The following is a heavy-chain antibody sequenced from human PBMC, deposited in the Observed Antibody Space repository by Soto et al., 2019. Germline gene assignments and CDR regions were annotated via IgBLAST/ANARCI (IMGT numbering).Heavy chain of an antibody. CDR3: ATHTVVTPGNYYSGMDV. CDR2: LIPIFGTA. J-gene: IGHJ6*02. V-gene: IGHV1-69*12. Sequence: QVQLVQSGAEVKKPGSSVKVSCKASGGTFSSYAISWVRQAPGQGLEWMGGLIPIFGTADYAQKFQGRVTITADESTSTAYMELSILRSDDTAVYYCATHTVVTPGNYYSGMDVWGQGTTVTVSS. CDR1: GGTFSSYA. D-gene: IGHD4-4*01.